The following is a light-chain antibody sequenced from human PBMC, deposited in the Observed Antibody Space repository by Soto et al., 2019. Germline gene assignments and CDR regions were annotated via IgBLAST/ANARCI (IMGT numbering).Light chain of an antibody. CDR1: QYISDF. Sequence: IRIDRSSPSPSSDLRDRITITCRASQYISDFLNLYQQKPGKAPVILIYAASTLQSGVPPRFTGSRSETNFTLIISSLQPEDFATYYCQQSYTTPLTFGGGTKVDIK. J-gene: IGKJ4*01. CDR3: QQSYTTPLT. CDR2: AAS. V-gene: IGKV1-39*01.